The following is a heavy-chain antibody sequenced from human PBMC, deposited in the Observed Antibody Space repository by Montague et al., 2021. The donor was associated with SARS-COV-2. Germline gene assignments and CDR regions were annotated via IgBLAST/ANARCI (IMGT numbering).Heavy chain of an antibody. CDR3: ARRHDYRGNDYFDS. Sequence: SETLSLTCTVYGGSLSGFYWTWIRQAPGKGLEWDGEITHGGSTSYSPARKSRLTISLDTSKNQFSLKLDSVTAADTATYYCARRHDYRGNDYFDSWGQGTLVIVSS. CDR2: ITHGGST. J-gene: IGHJ4*02. D-gene: IGHD4-23*01. V-gene: IGHV4-34*01. CDR1: GGSLSGFY.